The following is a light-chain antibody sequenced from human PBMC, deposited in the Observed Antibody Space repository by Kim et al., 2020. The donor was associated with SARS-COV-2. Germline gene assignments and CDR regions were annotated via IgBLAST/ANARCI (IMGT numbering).Light chain of an antibody. Sequence: QSVLTQPPSVSGAPGQRVTISCTGSSSNIGAGFDVHWYQQHPGTAPKLLVYGNINRPSGVPDRFSGSKSGTSASLAITGLQAEDEGDYYCQAYDSSLSGVVFGGGTKLTVL. V-gene: IGLV1-40*01. J-gene: IGLJ2*01. CDR3: QAYDSSLSGVV. CDR1: SSNIGAGFD. CDR2: GNI.